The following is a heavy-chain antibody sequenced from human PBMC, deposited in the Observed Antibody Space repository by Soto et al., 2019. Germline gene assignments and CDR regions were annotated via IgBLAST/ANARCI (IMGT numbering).Heavy chain of an antibody. CDR3: ARGSSGPSSYYDDY. CDR2: INAGNGNT. CDR1: GYTLTSYA. V-gene: IGHV1-3*01. J-gene: IGHJ4*02. D-gene: IGHD6-19*01. Sequence: ASVKVSCKASGYTLTSYAMQWVRQAHGQRLEWMGWINAGNGNTKYSQKFQGRVTITRDTSASTAYMELSSLRSEDTAVYYCARGSSGPSSYYDDYWGQGTLVTVSS.